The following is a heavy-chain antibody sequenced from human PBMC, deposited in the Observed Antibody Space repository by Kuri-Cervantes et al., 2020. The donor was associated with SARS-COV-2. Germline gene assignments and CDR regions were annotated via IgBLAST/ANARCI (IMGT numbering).Heavy chain of an antibody. Sequence: ETLSLTCAASGFTFDDYDMTWVRQAPGKGLEWVSSISSSSSYIYYADSVKGRFTISRDNAKNSLYLQMNSLRAEDTAVYYCAKGTTTDDFWSGIGGFDYWGQGTLVTVSS. D-gene: IGHD3-3*01. V-gene: IGHV3-21*04. J-gene: IGHJ4*02. CDR2: ISSSSSYI. CDR3: AKGTTTDDFWSGIGGFDY. CDR1: GFTFDDYD.